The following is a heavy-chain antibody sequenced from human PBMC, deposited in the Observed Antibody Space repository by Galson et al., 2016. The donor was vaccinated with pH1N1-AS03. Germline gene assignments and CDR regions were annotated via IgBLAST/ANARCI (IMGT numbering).Heavy chain of an antibody. CDR1: ARSITSSCSY. Sequence: SQTLSLACTVSARSITSSCSYCDRLRQPPGNGREWIWSILYQRSTYYNTTPKSRIPITVYTSKHQLYLRLSSLTAADTAVYYCSTYGSGSLGGFDYWGQGVLITVSS. V-gene: IGHV4-39*07. CDR2: ILYQRST. D-gene: IGHD3-10*01. J-gene: IGHJ4*02. CDR3: STYGSGSLGGFDY.